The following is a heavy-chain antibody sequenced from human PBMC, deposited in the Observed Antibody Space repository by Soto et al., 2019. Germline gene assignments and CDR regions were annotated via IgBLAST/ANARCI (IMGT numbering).Heavy chain of an antibody. Sequence: GGSLRLSCAASGFTFSSYSMNWVRQAPGKGLEWVSSISSSSSYIYYADSVKGRFTISRDNAKNSLYLQMNSLRAEDTAVYYCARGSSYSGYEINDAFDIWGQGTMVTVSS. CDR3: ARGSSYSGYEINDAFDI. CDR1: GFTFSSYS. CDR2: ISSSSSYI. V-gene: IGHV3-21*01. D-gene: IGHD5-12*01. J-gene: IGHJ3*02.